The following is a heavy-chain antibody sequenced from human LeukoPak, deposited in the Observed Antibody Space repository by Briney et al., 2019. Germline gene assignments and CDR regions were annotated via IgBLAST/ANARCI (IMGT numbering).Heavy chain of an antibody. D-gene: IGHD5-18*01. CDR1: GGTFSSYA. CDR2: IIPIFGTA. V-gene: IGHV1-69*13. Sequence: ASVKVSCKASGGTFSSYAISWVRQAPGQGLEWMGGIIPIFGTANYTQKFQGRVTITADESTSTAYMELSSLRSEDTAVYYCARDTANYYYYMDVWGKGTTVTVSS. CDR3: ARDTANYYYYMDV. J-gene: IGHJ6*03.